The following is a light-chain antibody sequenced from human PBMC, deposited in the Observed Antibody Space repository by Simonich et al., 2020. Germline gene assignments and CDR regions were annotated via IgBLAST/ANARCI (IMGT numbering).Light chain of an antibody. CDR2: DNN. V-gene: IGLV1-51*01. Sequence: QSVLTQPPSVSAAPGQKVTISCSGSSSNIGNNFVSWYQQLPGTAPKLLIYDNNERPAGIPERFSGSKSGTSATLGITGLQTGDEADYYCGTWDSSLSAGVFGGGTKLTVL. CDR1: SSNIGNNF. J-gene: IGLJ3*02. CDR3: GTWDSSLSAGV.